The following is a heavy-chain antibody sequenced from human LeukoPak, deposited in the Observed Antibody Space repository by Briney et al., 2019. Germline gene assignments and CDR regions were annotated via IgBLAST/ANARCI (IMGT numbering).Heavy chain of an antibody. CDR3: AKGGSGSYPLLDGDFDY. V-gene: IGHV3-9*01. CDR1: EFTFDDYA. D-gene: IGHD3-10*01. J-gene: IGHJ4*02. CDR2: ISWNSGSI. Sequence: TGGSLRLSCAASEFTFDDYAMHWVRQAPGKGLEWVSGISWNSGSIGYADSVKGRFTISRDNAKNSLYLQMNSLRAEDTALYYCAKGGSGSYPLLDGDFDYWGQGTLVTVSS.